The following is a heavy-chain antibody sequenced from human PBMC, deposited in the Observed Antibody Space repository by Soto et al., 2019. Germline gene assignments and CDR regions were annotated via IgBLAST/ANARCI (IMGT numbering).Heavy chain of an antibody. CDR1: GFTFSSYA. D-gene: IGHD5-12*01. CDR2: ISASGVST. CDR3: ARDLRSAYDVDY. J-gene: IGHJ4*02. V-gene: IGHV3-23*01. Sequence: QPGGSLRLSCAASGFTFSSYAMSWVRQAPGKGLEWVSGISASGVSTYYADSVKGRFTISRDNSKNTLYLQMNSLRAEDTAVYYCARDLRSAYDVDYWGQGTLVTVSS.